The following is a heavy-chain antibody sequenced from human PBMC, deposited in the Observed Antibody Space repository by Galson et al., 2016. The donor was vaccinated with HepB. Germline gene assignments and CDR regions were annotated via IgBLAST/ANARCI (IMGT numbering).Heavy chain of an antibody. V-gene: IGHV3-30-3*01. D-gene: IGHD3-10*01. CDR3: ASDTAFVQYTYYYMDV. Sequence: SLRLSCAASGITFRSYAMHWVRQAPGKGLEWVTVISYDGSKKYYADSVKRRFTISRDNSKNTLYLQMDSLRPEDTAVDYCASDTAFVQYTYYYMDVWCKGTTVTVSS. CDR2: ISYDGSKK. J-gene: IGHJ6*04. CDR1: GITFRSYA.